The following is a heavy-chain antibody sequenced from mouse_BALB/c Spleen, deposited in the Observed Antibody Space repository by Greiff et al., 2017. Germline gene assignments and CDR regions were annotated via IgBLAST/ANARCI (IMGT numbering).Heavy chain of an antibody. CDR1: GYAFSSYW. Sequence: QVQLKQSGAELVRPGSSVKISCKASGYAFSSYWMNWVKQRPGQGLEWIGQIYPGDGDTNYNGKFKGKATLTADKSSSTAYMQLSSLTSEDSAVYFCARSDYDGAWFAYWGQGTLVTVSA. V-gene: IGHV1-80*01. J-gene: IGHJ3*01. CDR2: IYPGDGDT. D-gene: IGHD2-4*01. CDR3: ARSDYDGAWFAY.